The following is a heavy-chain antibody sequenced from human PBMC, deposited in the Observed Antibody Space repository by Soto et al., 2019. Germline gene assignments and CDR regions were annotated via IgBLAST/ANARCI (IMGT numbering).Heavy chain of an antibody. CDR3: ARGWGYDSTDYYYAY. CDR2: FIPTFGTA. D-gene: IGHD3-22*01. CDR1: GGSFNRHT. Sequence: QVQLVQSGAEVRKPGYSVRVSCKASGGSFNRHTSSWVRQAPGHGLEWMGGFIPTFGTANHAHKFQGRVTIIADESTSTVYMEWSRLRSADTAIYSCARGWGYDSTDYYYAYWGQRSLVIVSS. J-gene: IGHJ4*02. V-gene: IGHV1-69*01.